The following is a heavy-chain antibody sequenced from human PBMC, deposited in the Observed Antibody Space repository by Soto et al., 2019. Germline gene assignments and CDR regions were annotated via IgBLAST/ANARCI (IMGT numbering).Heavy chain of an antibody. CDR1: S. V-gene: IGHV1-2*04. J-gene: IGHJ4*02. CDR2: INPNSGGT. CDR3: ARSLGDFWSGFDY. Sequence: SLHSPHHYPGQGLEWMGWINPNSGGTNYAQKFQGWVTMTRDTSISTAYMELSRLRSDDTAVYYCARSLGDFWSGFDYWGQGTLVTVSS. D-gene: IGHD3-3*01.